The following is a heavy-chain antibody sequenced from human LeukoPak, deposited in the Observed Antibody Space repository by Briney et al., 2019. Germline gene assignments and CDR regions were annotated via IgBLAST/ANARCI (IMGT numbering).Heavy chain of an antibody. CDR2: IYYSGST. V-gene: IGHV4-59*01. CDR3: ARSYGSGNIFTYYYGMDV. CDR1: GGSISSYY. J-gene: IGHJ6*02. Sequence: SETLSLTCTVSGGSISSYYWSWTRQPPGKGLEWIGYIYYSGSTNYNPSLKSRVTISVDTSKNQFSLKLSSVTAADTAVYYCARSYGSGNIFTYYYGMDVWGQGTTVTVSS. D-gene: IGHD3-10*01.